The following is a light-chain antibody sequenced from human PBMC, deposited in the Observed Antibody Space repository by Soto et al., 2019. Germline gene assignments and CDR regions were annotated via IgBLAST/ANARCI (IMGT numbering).Light chain of an antibody. Sequence: IVLTQSPGTLSLSPGERATLSCRASQSVSSSYLAWYQQKPGQAPRLLIYGASSKATGIPDRFSGSGSGTDFTLTIDRLEPEDFAVYFCQQCDTSPWTFGQGTKVEIK. CDR1: QSVSSSY. J-gene: IGKJ1*01. CDR2: GAS. V-gene: IGKV3-20*01. CDR3: QQCDTSPWT.